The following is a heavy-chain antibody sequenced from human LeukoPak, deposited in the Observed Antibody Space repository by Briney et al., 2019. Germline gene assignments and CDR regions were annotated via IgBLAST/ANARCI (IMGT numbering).Heavy chain of an antibody. D-gene: IGHD2-15*01. V-gene: IGHV3-33*01. CDR2: IWYDGSNK. CDR3: ARISCTGNSCRPYSYYDMDV. J-gene: IGHJ6*02. CDR1: GFTFNTFG. Sequence: GRSLRLSCAASGFTFNTFGMNWDRQAPGKGLEWVAVIWYDGSNKYYADSVKGRFTISRDNSKSTLYLQVNSLRVEDTAVYYCARISCTGNSCRPYSYYDMDVWGQGTTVTVSS.